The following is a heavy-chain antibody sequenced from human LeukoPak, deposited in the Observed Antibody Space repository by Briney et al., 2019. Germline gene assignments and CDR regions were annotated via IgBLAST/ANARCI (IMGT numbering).Heavy chain of an antibody. V-gene: IGHV3-23*01. CDR1: GFTFSSYA. D-gene: IGHD1-26*01. CDR3: NKVLISGSFPDY. Sequence: PGGSLRLSCAASGFTFSSYAMIWVRQAPGKGLEWVSAMGGSDGTTYYADSVKGRFIISRDNSRNTLYLQMNSLRAEDTAIYYCNKVLISGSFPDYWGQGTLVTVSS. CDR2: MGGSDGTT. J-gene: IGHJ4*02.